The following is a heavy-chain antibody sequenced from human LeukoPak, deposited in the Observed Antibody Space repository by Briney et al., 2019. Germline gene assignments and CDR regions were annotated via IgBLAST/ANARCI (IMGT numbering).Heavy chain of an antibody. D-gene: IGHD5-24*01. Sequence: PGGSLRLSCVASGFTFSSYSMNWVRQAPGKGLEWVANIKQDGSEKYYVDSVKGRFTISRDNAKNSLYLQMNSLRAEDTAVYYCARKRWLSDYWGQGTLVTVSS. J-gene: IGHJ4*02. CDR1: GFTFSSYS. CDR3: ARKRWLSDY. V-gene: IGHV3-7*03. CDR2: IKQDGSEK.